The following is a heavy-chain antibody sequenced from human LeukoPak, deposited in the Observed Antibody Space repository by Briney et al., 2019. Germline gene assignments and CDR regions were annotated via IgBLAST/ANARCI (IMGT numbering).Heavy chain of an antibody. CDR3: ARVNSPESGVDWFDP. Sequence: SQTLSLTCTVPGGSISSGSYYWSWIRQPAGKGLEWIGRIYTSGSTNYNPSLKSRVTISVDTSKNQFSLKLSSVTAADTAVYYCARVNSPESGVDWFDPWGQGTLVTVSS. J-gene: IGHJ5*02. CDR2: IYTSGST. V-gene: IGHV4-61*02. D-gene: IGHD2-8*01. CDR1: GGSISSGSYY.